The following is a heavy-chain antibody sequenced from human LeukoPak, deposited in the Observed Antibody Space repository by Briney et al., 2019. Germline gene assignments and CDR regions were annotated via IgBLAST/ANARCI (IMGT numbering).Heavy chain of an antibody. CDR3: ARGDSGSYPFDS. J-gene: IGHJ4*02. Sequence: ASVKVSCKASGYTFTSYTMHWVRQAPGHRLEWMGWINAGNGNTKYSQKFQGRVTITRDTSASTAYMELSSLRSEGTAVYYCARGDSGSYPFDSWGQGTLVTVSS. CDR1: GYTFTSYT. CDR2: INAGNGNT. V-gene: IGHV1-3*01. D-gene: IGHD3-10*01.